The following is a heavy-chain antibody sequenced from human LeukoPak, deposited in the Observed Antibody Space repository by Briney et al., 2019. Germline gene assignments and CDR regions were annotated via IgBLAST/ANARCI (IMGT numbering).Heavy chain of an antibody. D-gene: IGHD3-9*01. J-gene: IGHJ5*02. CDR1: GGSISSSSYY. V-gene: IGHV4-39*01. Sequence: PSETLSLTCTVSGGSISSSSYYWGWIRQPPGKGLEWIGSIYYSGSTYYNLSLKSRVTISVDTSKNQFSLKLSSVTAADTAVYYCARHVRYDILTGYYVDWFDPWGQGTLVTVSS. CDR2: IYYSGST. CDR3: ARHVRYDILTGYYVDWFDP.